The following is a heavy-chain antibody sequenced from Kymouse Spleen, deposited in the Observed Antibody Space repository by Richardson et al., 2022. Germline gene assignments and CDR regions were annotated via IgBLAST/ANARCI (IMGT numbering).Heavy chain of an antibody. CDR2: IYYSGST. J-gene: IGHJ2*01. V-gene: IGHV4-39*01. CDR1: GGSISSSSYY. CDR3: ARGYYGSGSYYTLYWYFDL. D-gene: IGHD3-10*01. Sequence: QLQLQESGPGLVKPSETLSLTCTVSGGSISSSSYYWGWIRQPPGKGLEWIGSIYYSGSTYYNPSLKSRVTISVDTSKNQFSLKLSSVTAADTAVYYCARGYYGSGSYYTLYWYFDLWGRGTLVTVSS.